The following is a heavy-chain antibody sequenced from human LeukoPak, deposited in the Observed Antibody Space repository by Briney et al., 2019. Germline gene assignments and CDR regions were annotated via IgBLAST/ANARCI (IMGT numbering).Heavy chain of an antibody. CDR2: ISGSGGST. D-gene: IGHD3-9*01. V-gene: IGHV3-23*01. CDR3: AKESAYDILTGYSDY. CDR1: GFTFSSYA. J-gene: IGHJ4*02. Sequence: PGGSLRLSCAASGFTFSSYAMSWVRQAPGKGLEWVSGISGSGGSTYYADSVKGRFTISRENSKNPMYLQMNSLRAEDTAAYYCAKESAYDILTGYSDYWGQGTLVTVSS.